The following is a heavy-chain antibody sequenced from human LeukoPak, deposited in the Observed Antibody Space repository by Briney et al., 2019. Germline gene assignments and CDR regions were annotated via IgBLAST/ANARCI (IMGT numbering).Heavy chain of an antibody. D-gene: IGHD5-18*01. CDR3: ARAGSYNYAMGF. CDR1: GGSIRSYY. Sequence: PSETLSLTCTVSGGSIRSYYWSWIRQPPGKGLEWIGCIYYSGSTKYNPSLKSRVTISVDTSKHQFSLKLSSVTAADTAMYYCARAGSYNYAMGFWGQGTVVTVSS. V-gene: IGHV4-59*01. J-gene: IGHJ4*02. CDR2: IYYSGST.